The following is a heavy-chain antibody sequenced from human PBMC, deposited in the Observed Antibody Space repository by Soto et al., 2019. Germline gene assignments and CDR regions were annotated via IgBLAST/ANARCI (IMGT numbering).Heavy chain of an antibody. CDR2: IYHSGST. CDR1: GGSISSGGYS. Sequence: PSETLSLTCAVSGGSISSGGYSWSWIRQPPGKGLEWIGYIYHSGSTYYNPSLKSRVTISVDRSKNQFPLKLSSVTAADTAVYYCARVNDFWSGMFDYWGQGTLVTVSS. J-gene: IGHJ4*02. D-gene: IGHD3-3*01. V-gene: IGHV4-30-2*01. CDR3: ARVNDFWSGMFDY.